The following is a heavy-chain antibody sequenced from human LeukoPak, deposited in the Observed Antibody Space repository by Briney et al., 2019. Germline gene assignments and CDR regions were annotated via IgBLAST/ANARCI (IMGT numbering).Heavy chain of an antibody. J-gene: IGHJ4*02. V-gene: IGHV1-8*01. CDR3: ARGYSSGWYADY. CDR1: GYTFTSYD. D-gene: IGHD6-19*01. Sequence: ASVKVSCKASGYTFTSYDINWVRQATGQGLEWMGWMNPNSGNTGYAQKFQGRVTMTRNTSISTAYMELSSLRSEDTAVYYCARGYSSGWYADYWGQGTLVTVSS. CDR2: MNPNSGNT.